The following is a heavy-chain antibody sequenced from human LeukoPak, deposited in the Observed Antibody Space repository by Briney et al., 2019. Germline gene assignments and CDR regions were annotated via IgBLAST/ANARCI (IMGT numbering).Heavy chain of an antibody. D-gene: IGHD3-22*01. CDR1: GGSISSYY. J-gene: IGHJ6*02. Sequence: SETLSLTCAVSGGSISSYYWSLIRQPPGKGLEWIGYIYYSGSTNYNPSLKSRVTISVDTSKNQFSLKLSSVTAADTAVYYCARSDDSSGYYYSDYYYYGMDVWGQGTTVTVSS. V-gene: IGHV4-59*08. CDR2: IYYSGST. CDR3: ARSDDSSGYYYSDYYYYGMDV.